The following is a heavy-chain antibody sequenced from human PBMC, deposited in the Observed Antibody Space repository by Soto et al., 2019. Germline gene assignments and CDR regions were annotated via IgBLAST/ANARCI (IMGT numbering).Heavy chain of an antibody. V-gene: IGHV3-53*02. CDR3: ARGGGSSGYYFYYFDY. Sequence: EVQLVETGGGLIQPGGSLRLSCAASGFTVSSNYMSWVRQAPGKGLEWVLVIYSGGTTYYADSVKGRFTISRDNSKNTLYLQMNSLRVEDTAVYYCARGGGSSGYYFYYFDYWGQGTLVTVSS. CDR2: IYSGGTT. CDR1: GFTVSSNY. D-gene: IGHD3-22*01. J-gene: IGHJ4*02.